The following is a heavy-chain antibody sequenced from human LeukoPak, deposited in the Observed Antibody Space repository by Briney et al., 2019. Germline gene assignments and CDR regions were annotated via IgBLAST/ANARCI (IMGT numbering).Heavy chain of an antibody. CDR1: GGSISSYY. V-gene: IGHV4-59*01. CDR2: IYYSGST. J-gene: IGHJ5*02. D-gene: IGHD6-19*01. CDR3: ARGYSSGWYEGWFDP. Sequence: LETLSLTCTVSGGSISSYYWSWIRQPPGKGLEWIGYIYYSGSTNYNPSLKSRVTISVDTSKNQFSLKLSSVTAADTAVYYCARGYSSGWYEGWFDPWGQGTLVTVSS.